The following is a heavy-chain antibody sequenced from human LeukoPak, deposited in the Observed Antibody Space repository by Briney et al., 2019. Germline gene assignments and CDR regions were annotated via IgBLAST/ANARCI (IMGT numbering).Heavy chain of an antibody. CDR3: SRESGAFCPFGY. Sequence: PSETLSLTCTVSGGSVSSDSYYWSWIRQPPGKGLEWIGYVYYTGTTNYNPSLKSRVTMSVDTSKNQLSLKLNSVTAADTAVYYCSRESGAFCPFGYWGQGTLVIVPP. CDR1: GGSVSSDSYY. V-gene: IGHV4-61*01. D-gene: IGHD1-26*01. J-gene: IGHJ4*02. CDR2: VYYTGTT.